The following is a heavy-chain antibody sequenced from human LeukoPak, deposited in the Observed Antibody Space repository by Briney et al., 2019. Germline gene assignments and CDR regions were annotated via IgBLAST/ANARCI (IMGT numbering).Heavy chain of an antibody. J-gene: IGHJ4*02. CDR1: GYTFNSNG. V-gene: IGHV1-18*01. Sequence: ASVKVSCKASGYTFNSNGISWVRQAPGQGLEWMGWINPYNGNTNYAQKFQGRVTMTRDTSISTAYMELSRLRSDDTAVYYCARDLRNRKYCSSTSCYTGDYWGQGTLVTVSS. CDR3: ARDLRNRKYCSSTSCYTGDY. CDR2: INPYNGNT. D-gene: IGHD2-2*02.